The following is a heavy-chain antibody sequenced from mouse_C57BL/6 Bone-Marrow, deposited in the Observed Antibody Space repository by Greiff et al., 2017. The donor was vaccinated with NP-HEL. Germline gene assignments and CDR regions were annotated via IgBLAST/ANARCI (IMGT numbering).Heavy chain of an antibody. CDR2: IDPSDSYT. CDR1: GYTFTSYW. CDR3: ARDSSGNY. Sequence: QVQLQQPGAELVRPGTSVKLSCKASGYTFTSYWMHWVKQRPGQGLEWIGVIDPSDSYTNYNQKFKGKATLTVDTSSSTAYMQLSSLTSEDSAVYYCARDSSGNYWGKGTTLTVSS. V-gene: IGHV1-59*01. D-gene: IGHD3-2*02. J-gene: IGHJ2*01.